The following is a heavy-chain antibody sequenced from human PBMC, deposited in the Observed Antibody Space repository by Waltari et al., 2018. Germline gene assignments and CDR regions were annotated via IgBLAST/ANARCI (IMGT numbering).Heavy chain of an antibody. J-gene: IGHJ4*02. CDR2: IYYSGST. CDR1: GGSISSSSDY. CDR3: ASPVATIWEHYFDY. V-gene: IGHV4-39*01. Sequence: QLQLQESGPGLVKPSETLSLTCTVSGGSISSSSDYWGWIRQPPGKGLEWIGGIYYSGSTYYNPSLKRRGTISVDTSKNQFSLKLSSVTAADTAVYYCASPVATIWEHYFDYWGQGTLVTVSS. D-gene: IGHD5-12*01.